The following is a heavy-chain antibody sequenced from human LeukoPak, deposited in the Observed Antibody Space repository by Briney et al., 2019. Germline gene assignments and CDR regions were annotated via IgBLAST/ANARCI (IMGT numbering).Heavy chain of an antibody. Sequence: ASVKVSCKASGYTFTGYYMHWVRQAPGQGLEWMGWINTNTGNPTYAQGFTGRFVFSLDTSVSTAYLQISSLKAEDTAVYYCARERIQLWLRSPNWFDPWGQGTLVTVSS. V-gene: IGHV7-4-1*02. CDR2: INTNTGNP. CDR3: ARERIQLWLRSPNWFDP. CDR1: GYTFTGYY. D-gene: IGHD5-18*01. J-gene: IGHJ5*02.